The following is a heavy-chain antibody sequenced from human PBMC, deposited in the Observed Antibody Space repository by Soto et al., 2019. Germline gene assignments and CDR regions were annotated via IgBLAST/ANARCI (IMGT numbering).Heavy chain of an antibody. CDR3: ARDGVAAATPDHWFDP. CDR1: GFTFSRYW. J-gene: IGHJ5*02. CDR2: IKQDGSEK. Sequence: GGSLRLSCAASGFTFSRYWMTWVRQAPGKGLEWVANIKQDGSEKYYVDSVKGRFTISRDNAKNSLYIQMNSLRAEDTAVYYCARDGVAAATPDHWFDPWGQGTLVTVSS. V-gene: IGHV3-7*03. D-gene: IGHD2-15*01.